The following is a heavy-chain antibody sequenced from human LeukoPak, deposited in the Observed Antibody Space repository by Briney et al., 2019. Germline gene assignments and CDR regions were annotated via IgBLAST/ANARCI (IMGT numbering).Heavy chain of an antibody. CDR2: ISYDGSNK. Sequence: PGGSLRLSCAASGFTFSSYAMHWVRQAPGKGLEWVAVISYDGSNKYYADSVKGRFTISRDNSKNTPYLQMNSLRAEDTAVYYCARDRIHAFDYWGQGTLVTVSS. D-gene: IGHD2/OR15-2a*01. J-gene: IGHJ4*02. V-gene: IGHV3-30-3*01. CDR3: ARDRIHAFDY. CDR1: GFTFSSYA.